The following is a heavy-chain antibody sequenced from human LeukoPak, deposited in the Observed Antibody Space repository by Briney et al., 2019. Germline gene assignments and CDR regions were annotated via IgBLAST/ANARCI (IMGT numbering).Heavy chain of an antibody. CDR1: GFTFSSYA. Sequence: GGSLRLSCAASGFTFSSYAVNWVRQAPGKSLEWVSAISGGGDFIYYAESVKGRFTISRDNSKSTVYLQMNSLRDEDTAIYYCVKVDGSSLSRARFDYWDPATLVTVSS. CDR3: VKVDGSSLSRARFDY. J-gene: IGHJ4*02. D-gene: IGHD6-6*01. CDR2: ISGGGDFI. V-gene: IGHV3-23*01.